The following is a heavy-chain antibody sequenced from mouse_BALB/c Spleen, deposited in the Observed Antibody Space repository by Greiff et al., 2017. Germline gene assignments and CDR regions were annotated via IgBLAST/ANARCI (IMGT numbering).Heavy chain of an antibody. CDR3: ASNSLLRLRGSFAY. J-gene: IGHJ3*01. V-gene: IGHV14-3*02. CDR1: GFNIKDTY. Sequence: EVQVVESGAELVKPGASVKLSCTASGFNIKDTYMHWVKQRPEQGLEWIGRIDPANGNTKYDPKFQGKATITADTSSNTAYLQLSSLTSEDTAVYYCASNSLLRLRGSFAYWGQGTLVTVSA. D-gene: IGHD1-2*01. CDR2: IDPANGNT.